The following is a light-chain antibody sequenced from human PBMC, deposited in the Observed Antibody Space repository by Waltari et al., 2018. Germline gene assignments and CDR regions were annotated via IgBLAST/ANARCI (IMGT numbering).Light chain of an antibody. CDR1: QSISSW. J-gene: IGKJ2*01. CDR3: QQYNSFPYT. CDR2: KAS. V-gene: IGKV1-5*03. Sequence: DIQMTQSPSTLSASVGDRVTITCRASQSISSWLAWHQQNPGKAPKLLIYKASSLQTGVPSRFSGSGSGTEFTLTISSLQPDDFATYYCQQYNSFPYTFGQGTKVEIK.